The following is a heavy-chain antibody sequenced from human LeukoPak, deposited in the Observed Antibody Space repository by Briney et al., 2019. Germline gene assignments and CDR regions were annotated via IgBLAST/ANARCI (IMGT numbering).Heavy chain of an antibody. D-gene: IGHD2-2*01. CDR3: AGVMGRYCSSTSCYVDY. V-gene: IGHV3-30*04. J-gene: IGHJ4*02. CDR1: GFTFRSYA. CDR2: ISYAGNIK. Sequence: PGRSLRLSCAASGFTFRSYAMHWVRQAPGKGLEWVALISYAGNIKYYADSVKGRFIISRDNSKNTLYLQMNSLRAEDTAVYYCAGVMGRYCSSTSCYVDYWGQGTLVTVSS.